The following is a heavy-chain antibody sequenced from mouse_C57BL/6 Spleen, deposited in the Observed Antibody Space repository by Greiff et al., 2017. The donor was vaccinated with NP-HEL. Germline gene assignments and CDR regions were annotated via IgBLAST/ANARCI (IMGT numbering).Heavy chain of an antibody. CDR1: GFTFSSYA. D-gene: IGHD3-2*02. CDR2: ISDGGSYN. CDR3: ARQLRLYAMDY. V-gene: IGHV5-4*03. J-gene: IGHJ4*01. Sequence: EVKVVESGGGLVKPGGSLKLSCAASGFTFSSYAMPWVRQTPEKRLEWVASISDGGSYNYYPENVTGRFTISRDNATNNLYLQMSHLKSEDTAMYYCARQLRLYAMDYWGQGTSVTVSS.